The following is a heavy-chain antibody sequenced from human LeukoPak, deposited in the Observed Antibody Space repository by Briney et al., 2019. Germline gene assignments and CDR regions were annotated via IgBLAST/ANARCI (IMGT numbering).Heavy chain of an antibody. CDR1: GDTFSSYA. D-gene: IGHD3-22*01. CDR3: ATAETGDDYDSSGYYSLSLDY. Sequence: SVKVSCKASGDTFSSYAISLVRQAPGQGLEWMGGIIPIFGTANYAQKFQGRVTITTDESTSTAYMELSSLRSEDTAVYYCATAETGDDYDSSGYYSLSLDYWGQGTPVTVSS. J-gene: IGHJ4*01. V-gene: IGHV1-69*05. CDR2: IIPIFGTA.